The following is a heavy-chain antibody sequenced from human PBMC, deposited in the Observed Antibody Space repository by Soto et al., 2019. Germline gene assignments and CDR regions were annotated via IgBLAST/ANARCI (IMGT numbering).Heavy chain of an antibody. J-gene: IGHJ4*02. CDR3: ARDSLEYSYGF. Sequence: QAPGKGLEWVAVISYDGSNKYYADSVKGRFTISRDNSKNTLYLQMNSPRAEDTAVYYCARDSLEYSYGFWGQGTLVTVSS. CDR2: ISYDGSNK. V-gene: IGHV3-30-3*01. D-gene: IGHD5-18*01.